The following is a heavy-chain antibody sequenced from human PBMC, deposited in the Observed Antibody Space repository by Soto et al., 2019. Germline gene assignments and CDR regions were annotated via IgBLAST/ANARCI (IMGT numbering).Heavy chain of an antibody. CDR3: ARDLGELWPSVGGY. Sequence: QVQLVESGGGVVKPGRSLRLSCAASGFTFNTYGIHWVRQAPGKGLEWVAVIYYDGRNKYYADSVKGRFTISRDNSKNTLNLQMNSLRVEDTAVYYCARDLGELWPSVGGYWGQGTLVTVSS. CDR1: GFTFNTYG. V-gene: IGHV3-33*01. J-gene: IGHJ4*02. CDR2: IYYDGRNK. D-gene: IGHD1-26*01.